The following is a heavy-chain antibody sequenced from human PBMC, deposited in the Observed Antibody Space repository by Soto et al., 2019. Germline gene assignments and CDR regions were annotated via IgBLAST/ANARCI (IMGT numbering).Heavy chain of an antibody. CDR3: ARAPYYYGSGSPNWFDP. D-gene: IGHD3-10*01. CDR1: GYTFTSYD. CDR2: MNPNSGNT. J-gene: IGHJ5*02. V-gene: IGHV1-8*01. Sequence: ASVKLSCKASGYTFTSYDINWVRQATGQGLEWMGWMNPNSGNTGYAQKFQGRVTMTRNTSISTAYMELSSLRSEDTAVYYCARAPYYYGSGSPNWFDPWGQGTLVTSPQ.